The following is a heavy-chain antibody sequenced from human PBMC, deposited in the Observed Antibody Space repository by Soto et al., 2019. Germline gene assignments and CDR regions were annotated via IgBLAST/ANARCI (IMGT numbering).Heavy chain of an antibody. Sequence: QVHLVQSGAEVKKPGASVKVSCKASGYTFTSYGITWVRQAPGQGLEWMGWISAHNGNTDYAQRLQGRVIVTRDTSTSTVYMELRRLIADDTAVQYCARGRYGHYWGQGALVTVSS. CDR1: GYTFTSYG. CDR3: ARGRYGHY. J-gene: IGHJ4*02. CDR2: ISAHNGNT. D-gene: IGHD4-17*01. V-gene: IGHV1-18*01.